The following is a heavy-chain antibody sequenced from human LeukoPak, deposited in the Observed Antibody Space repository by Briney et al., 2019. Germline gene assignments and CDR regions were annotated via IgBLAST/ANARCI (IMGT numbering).Heavy chain of an antibody. V-gene: IGHV4-4*02. CDR1: GVSITDNW. J-gene: IGHJ6*03. CDR2: ILHTGPT. CDR3: ARTTEGGYTYDYFYYYHMDV. Sequence: SETLSLTCAVSGVSITDNWWSWVRQPPGKGLEWIGEILHTGPTNFNPSLKSRVTISVDTSKNQFSLKLSSVTAADTAVYYCARTTEGGYTYDYFYYYHMDVWGKGTTVTISS. D-gene: IGHD5-18*01.